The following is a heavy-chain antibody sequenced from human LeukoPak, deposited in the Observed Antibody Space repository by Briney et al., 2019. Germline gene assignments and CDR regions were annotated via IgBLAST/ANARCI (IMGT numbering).Heavy chain of an antibody. CDR1: GGSISSGDYY. D-gene: IGHD3-10*01. CDR2: IYYSEM. Sequence: SETLSLTCTVSGGSISSGDYYWSWIRQPPGKGLEWIGYIYYSEMYNNPPLKSRVTISVDTSKNRFSLKLSSVTAADTAVYYCARGRVLLWFGELGRWGQGTLVTVSS. CDR3: ARGRVLLWFGELGR. V-gene: IGHV4-30-4*01. J-gene: IGHJ4*02.